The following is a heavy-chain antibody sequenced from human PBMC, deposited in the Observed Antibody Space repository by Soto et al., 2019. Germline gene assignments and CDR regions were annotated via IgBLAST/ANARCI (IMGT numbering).Heavy chain of an antibody. Sequence: EVQLEESGGALVQPGGSLRLSCAASGFTFKTYNMNCVRQAPGKGLEWFSYIGTSGTPVYYADSVKGRFTISRENAKNSLVLQMHSLRDEDTALYFCARDPSPDSSGWYYFDYWGQGTLVTVSS. CDR3: ARDPSPDSSGWYYFDY. CDR1: GFTFKTYN. V-gene: IGHV3-48*02. D-gene: IGHD6-19*01. J-gene: IGHJ4*02. CDR2: IGTSGTPV.